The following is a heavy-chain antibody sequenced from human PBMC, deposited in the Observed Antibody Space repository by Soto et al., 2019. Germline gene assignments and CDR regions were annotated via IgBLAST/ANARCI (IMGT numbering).Heavy chain of an antibody. CDR1: GFTFSSYG. V-gene: IGHV3-30*18. CDR3: AKAENAYSSSWYGERYSQH. Sequence: QVQLVESGGGVVQPGRSLRLSCAASGFTFSSYGMHWVRQAPGKGLEWVAVISYDGSNKYYADSVKGRFTISRDNSKNTLYLQMNSLRAEDTAVYYCAKAENAYSSSWYGERYSQHWGQGTLVTVSS. D-gene: IGHD6-13*01. CDR2: ISYDGSNK. J-gene: IGHJ1*01.